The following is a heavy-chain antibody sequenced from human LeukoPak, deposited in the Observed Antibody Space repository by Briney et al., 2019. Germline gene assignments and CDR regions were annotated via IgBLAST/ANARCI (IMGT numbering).Heavy chain of an antibody. D-gene: IGHD4-23*01. CDR1: GGTFSSYA. Sequence: SVKVSCKASGGTFSSYAISWVRQAPGQGLEWMGRIIPILGIANYAQKFQGRVTITADKSTSTAYMELSSLRSEDTAVYYCAREAPTTVVTRGSYYCYDMDVWGQGTTVTVSS. V-gene: IGHV1-69*04. CDR3: AREAPTTVVTRGSYYCYDMDV. J-gene: IGHJ6*02. CDR2: IIPILGIA.